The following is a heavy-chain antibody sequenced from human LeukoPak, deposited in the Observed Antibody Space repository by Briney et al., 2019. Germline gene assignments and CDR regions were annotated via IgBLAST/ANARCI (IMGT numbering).Heavy chain of an antibody. V-gene: IGHV3-30*03. CDR1: RFTFSSYG. Sequence: PGGSLRLSCAASRFTFSSYGMHWVCQAPRKGLGWVAVISIDEGNKYYADSLKGRFTISRDNSKTTLYLQMNSLRTEDTAVYYCASPRVKDAFDIWGQGTMVTVSS. D-gene: IGHD4-23*01. CDR3: ASPRVKDAFDI. CDR2: ISIDEGNK. J-gene: IGHJ3*02.